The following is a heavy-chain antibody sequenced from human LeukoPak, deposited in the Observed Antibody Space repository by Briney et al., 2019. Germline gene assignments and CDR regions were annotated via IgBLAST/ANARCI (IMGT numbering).Heavy chain of an antibody. CDR3: ARGAYGAYYYMDV. Sequence: GESLRHSCAASGFTFSSYSMNWVRQAPGKGLEWVSYISSSSSTIYYADSVKGRFTISRDNAKNSLYLQMNSLRAEDTAVYYCARGAYGAYYYMDVWGKGTTVTVSS. J-gene: IGHJ6*03. V-gene: IGHV3-48*01. D-gene: IGHD4-17*01. CDR1: GFTFSSYS. CDR2: ISSSSSTI.